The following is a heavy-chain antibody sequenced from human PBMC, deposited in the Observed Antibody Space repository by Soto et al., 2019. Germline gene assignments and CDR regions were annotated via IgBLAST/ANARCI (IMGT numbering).Heavy chain of an antibody. CDR3: ATTAAAQTGGKNWFDP. J-gene: IGHJ5*02. D-gene: IGHD6-13*01. Sequence: SETLSLTCTVSGGSISSGGYYWSWIRQHPGKGLEWIGYIYYSGSTYYNPSLKSRVTISVDTSKNQFSLKLSSVTAADTAVYYCATTAAAQTGGKNWFDPWGQGTLVTVSS. V-gene: IGHV4-31*03. CDR1: GGSISSGGYY. CDR2: IYYSGST.